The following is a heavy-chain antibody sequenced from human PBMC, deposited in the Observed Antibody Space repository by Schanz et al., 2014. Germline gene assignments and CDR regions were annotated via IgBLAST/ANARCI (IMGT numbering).Heavy chain of an antibody. CDR2: ISGVGGSA. CDR1: GFTFNNYD. Sequence: EVQLVESGGGLVQPGGSLRLSCAASGFTFNNYDMNWVRLVPGKGLECVSGISGVGGSAYYADSVKGLFTNSRDNSKNTLYLQMSSLADEDTAVYYCTKVWGSDYFYPFDYWGQCTLVTVSS. J-gene: IGHJ4*02. D-gene: IGHD3-22*01. V-gene: IGHV3-23*04. CDR3: TKVWGSDYFYPFDY.